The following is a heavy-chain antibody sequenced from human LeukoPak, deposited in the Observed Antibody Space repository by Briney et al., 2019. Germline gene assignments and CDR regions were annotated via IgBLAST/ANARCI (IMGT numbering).Heavy chain of an antibody. CDR2: IGTSSSTHI. Sequence: GGSLRLSCAASGFTFSSYSMNWVRQAPGKGLEWVSSIGTSSSTHIYYADSVKGRFTISRDSAKNSLYLQMNSLRGEDTAVYYCAREGPVDCSSTSCYADYWGQGTLVTVSS. CDR3: AREGPVDCSSTSCYADY. J-gene: IGHJ4*02. D-gene: IGHD2-2*01. V-gene: IGHV3-21*04. CDR1: GFTFSSYS.